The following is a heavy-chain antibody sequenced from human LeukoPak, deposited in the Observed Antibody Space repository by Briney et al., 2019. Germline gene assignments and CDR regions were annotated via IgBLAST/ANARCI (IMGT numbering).Heavy chain of an antibody. D-gene: IGHD3-22*01. Sequence: ASVKVSRKASGYTFTSYGISWVRQAPGQGLEWMGWISAYNGNTNYAQKLQGRVTMTTDTSTSTAYMELRSLRSDDTAVYYCARGGKYYYDSSGYYYPQYYFDYWGQGTLVTVSS. CDR3: ARGGKYYYDSSGYYYPQYYFDY. V-gene: IGHV1-18*01. CDR2: ISAYNGNT. J-gene: IGHJ4*02. CDR1: GYTFTSYG.